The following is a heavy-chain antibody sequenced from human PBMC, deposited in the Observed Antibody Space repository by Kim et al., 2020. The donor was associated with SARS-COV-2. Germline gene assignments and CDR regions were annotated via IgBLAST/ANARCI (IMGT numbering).Heavy chain of an antibody. CDR1: GFTFFGHA. D-gene: IGHD2-21*01. Sequence: GGSLRLSCTTSGFTFFGHAMSWVRQAPGKGLERVSGIDGSDGATYYVDAVKGRFSISSDDSRNTLYLQMSVLRADDTATYYCLKGGWGWIWDYWGQGTLVTVSS. CDR3: LKGGWGWIWDY. V-gene: IGHV3-23*01. J-gene: IGHJ4*02. CDR2: IDGSDGAT.